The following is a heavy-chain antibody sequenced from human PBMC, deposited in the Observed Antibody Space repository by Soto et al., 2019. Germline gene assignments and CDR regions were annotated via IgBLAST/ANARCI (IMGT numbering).Heavy chain of an antibody. CDR1: GFTFSSYA. CDR3: ARGVRRYYDSSGYYEFDY. J-gene: IGHJ4*02. V-gene: IGHV3-30-3*01. D-gene: IGHD3-22*01. Sequence: GGSLRLSCAASGFTFSSYAMHWVRQAPGKGLEWVAVISYDGSNKYYADSVKGRFTISRDNSKNTLYLQMNSLRAEDTAVYYCARGVRRYYDSSGYYEFDYWGQGT. CDR2: ISYDGSNK.